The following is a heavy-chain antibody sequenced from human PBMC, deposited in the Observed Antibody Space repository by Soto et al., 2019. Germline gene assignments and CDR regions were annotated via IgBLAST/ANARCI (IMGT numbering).Heavy chain of an antibody. J-gene: IGHJ4*02. CDR1: GYTFTGYY. Sequence: ASVKVSCKASGYTFTGYYMHWVRQAPGQGLEWMGWISAYNGNTNYAQKLQGRVTMTTDTSTSTAYMELRSLRSDDTAVYYCALAYYYDSSGYRGPDYWGQGTLVTVSS. D-gene: IGHD3-22*01. CDR2: ISAYNGNT. CDR3: ALAYYYDSSGYRGPDY. V-gene: IGHV1-18*04.